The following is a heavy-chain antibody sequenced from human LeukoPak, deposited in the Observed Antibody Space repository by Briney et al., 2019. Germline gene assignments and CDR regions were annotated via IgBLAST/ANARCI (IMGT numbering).Heavy chain of an antibody. CDR1: GGSISSYY. J-gene: IGHJ3*02. Sequence: PSETLSLTCTVSGGSISSYYWSWIRQPPGKGLEWIGYIYYSGSTNYDPSLKSRVTISVDTSKNQFSLKLSSVTAADTAVYYCARDSLGATDAFDIWGQGTMVTVSS. CDR2: IYYSGST. V-gene: IGHV4-59*01. CDR3: ARDSLGATDAFDI. D-gene: IGHD1-26*01.